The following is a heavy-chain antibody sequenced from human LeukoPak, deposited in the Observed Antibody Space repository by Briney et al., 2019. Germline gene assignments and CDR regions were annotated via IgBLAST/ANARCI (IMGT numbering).Heavy chain of an antibody. CDR1: GFTFSSYR. J-gene: IGHJ3*02. CDR3: AREGFFPAFDI. D-gene: IGHD3-3*01. Sequence: GGSLRLSCAASGFTFSSYRMNWARQAPGKGLEWVSGINWNSGSIGYADSVKGRFTISRDNAKNSLYLQMNSLRAEDTAVYYCAREGFFPAFDIWGQGTMVTVS. V-gene: IGHV3-48*04. CDR2: INWNSGSI.